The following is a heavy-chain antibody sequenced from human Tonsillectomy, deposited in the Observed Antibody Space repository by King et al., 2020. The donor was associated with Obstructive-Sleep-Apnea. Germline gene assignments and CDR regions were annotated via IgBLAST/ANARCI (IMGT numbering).Heavy chain of an antibody. D-gene: IGHD1-14*01. CDR3: ARVRANHDFDI. CDR1: GYSMSSGFY. V-gene: IGHV4-38-2*02. J-gene: IGHJ3*02. Sequence: QESGPKLVKASETLSLTCTVSGYSMSSGFYWGWSRQPPGKGLEWIGSKSHSGSAFYSPSLTSRVTISIDTSNDQFFLNLNSVTAADTAVYYCARVRANHDFDIWGQGTQVSVSS. CDR2: KSHSGSA.